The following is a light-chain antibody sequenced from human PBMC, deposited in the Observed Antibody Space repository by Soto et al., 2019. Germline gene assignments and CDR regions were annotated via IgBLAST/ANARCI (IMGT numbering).Light chain of an antibody. CDR1: QGITSY. Sequence: DIQLTQSPSFLSASVGDRVTITCRASQGITSYLAWYQQKPGKAPKLLISAASTLESGVPSRFSGSGSGTEFTLTISALQPEDFATYHCQQLNSYPLTFGGGTKVDIK. CDR3: QQLNSYPLT. J-gene: IGKJ4*01. CDR2: AAS. V-gene: IGKV1-9*01.